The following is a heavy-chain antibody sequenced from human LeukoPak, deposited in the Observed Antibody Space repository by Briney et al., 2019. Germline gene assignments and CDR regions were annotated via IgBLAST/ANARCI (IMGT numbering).Heavy chain of an antibody. V-gene: IGHV4-31*11. CDR1: GGSFSGYY. J-gene: IGHJ5*02. CDR3: ARDRDGANSNWFDP. D-gene: IGHD4-23*01. Sequence: SETPSLTCAVYGGSFSGYYWSWIRQHPGKGLEWIGSIYFTGTTHYNPSLKSRVTLSVDTSKNQFSLKLSSVTAADTAMYYCARDRDGANSNWFDPWGQGSLVTVSS. CDR2: IYFTGTT.